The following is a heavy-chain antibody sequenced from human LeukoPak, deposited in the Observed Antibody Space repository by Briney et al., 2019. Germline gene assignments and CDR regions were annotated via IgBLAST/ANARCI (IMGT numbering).Heavy chain of an antibody. CDR2: IYPGDCDT. D-gene: IGHD5-18*01. J-gene: IGHJ4*02. CDR3: ARTADQITWIQTFVY. CDR1: GYRFTGHW. Sequence: ESLMISCIGSGYRFTGHWIGWVRQMPGKGLEWMGIIYPGDCDTSYNPSFQSQVTISADKSNSPAYLQLSSLKASDTAMYYCARTADQITWIQTFVYWGEETLVTVSS. V-gene: IGHV5-51*01.